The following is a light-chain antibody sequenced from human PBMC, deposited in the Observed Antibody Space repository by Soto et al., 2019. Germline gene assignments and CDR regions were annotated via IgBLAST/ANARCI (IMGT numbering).Light chain of an antibody. Sequence: EIAMTQSPVTLSASPGERVTLSCRASQSVNINLAWYQQRPGQAPRVLIYGASNRPSGIPARFSGSGSGTDFTLTISSLEPDDFALYYCQQYKDWPPLTFGGGTRVEIK. CDR3: QQYKDWPPLT. CDR2: GAS. J-gene: IGKJ4*01. CDR1: QSVNIN. V-gene: IGKV3D-15*01.